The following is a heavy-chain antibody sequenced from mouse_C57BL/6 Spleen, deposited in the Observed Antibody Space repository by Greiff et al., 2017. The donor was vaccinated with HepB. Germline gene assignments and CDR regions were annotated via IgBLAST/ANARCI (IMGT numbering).Heavy chain of an antibody. CDR1: GYSITSGYY. V-gene: IGHV3-6*01. Sequence: EVKLQESGPGLVKPSQSLSLTCSVTGYSITSGYYWNWIRQFPGNKLEWMGYISYDGSNNYNPSLKNRISITRDTSKNQFFLKLNSVTTEDTATYYCARDQAYYSKGYWGQGTTLTVSS. CDR2: ISYDGSN. CDR3: ARDQAYYSKGY. J-gene: IGHJ2*01. D-gene: IGHD2-5*01.